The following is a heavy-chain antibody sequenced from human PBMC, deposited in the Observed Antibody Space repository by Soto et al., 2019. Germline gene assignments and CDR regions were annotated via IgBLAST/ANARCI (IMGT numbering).Heavy chain of an antibody. J-gene: IGHJ4*02. CDR2: IYHSGTT. CDR1: GGSISSSNW. V-gene: IGHV4-4*02. Sequence: QVHLQEWGPGLVKPSGTLSLTCAVSGGSISSSNWWSWVRQPPGKGLEWIGEIYHSGTTNYNSSLKSRVTISVDKPNTQFSLRLSSVTAADTAVYYCARRSGYTSDFWGQGTLVTVSS. CDR3: ARRSGYTSDF. D-gene: IGHD5-12*01.